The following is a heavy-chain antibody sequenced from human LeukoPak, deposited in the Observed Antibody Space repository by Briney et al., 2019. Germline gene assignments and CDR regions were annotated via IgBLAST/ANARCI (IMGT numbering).Heavy chain of an antibody. D-gene: IGHD3-16*02. CDR3: ARDGARLWELSPRTSGFFFDY. J-gene: IGHJ4*02. CDR1: GYTFTSYG. CDR2: ISAYNGNT. Sequence: ASVKVSCKASGYTFTSYGISWVRQAPGQGLEWMGWISAYNGNTNYAQKLQGRVTMTTDTSTSTAYMELRSLRSDDTAVYYCARDGARLWELSPRTSGFFFDYWGQGTLVTVSS. V-gene: IGHV1-18*01.